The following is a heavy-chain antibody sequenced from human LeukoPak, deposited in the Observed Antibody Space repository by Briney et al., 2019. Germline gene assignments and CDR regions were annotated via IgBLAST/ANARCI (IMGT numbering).Heavy chain of an antibody. CDR1: GGSISSRNYY. V-gene: IGHV4-39*07. D-gene: IGHD6-19*01. CDR2: IYYSGST. Sequence: SETLSLTCTVSGGSISSRNYYWGWIRQPPGKGLEWIGSIYYSGSTYYSSSLKSRVSISIDTSKNQFSLRLSSLTAADMAVYFCARDRAEAGSDGFDIWGQGTMVTVSS. J-gene: IGHJ3*02. CDR3: ARDRAEAGSDGFDI.